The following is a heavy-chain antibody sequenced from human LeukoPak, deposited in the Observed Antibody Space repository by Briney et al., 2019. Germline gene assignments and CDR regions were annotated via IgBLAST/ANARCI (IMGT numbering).Heavy chain of an antibody. D-gene: IGHD1-26*01. Sequence: GGSLRLSCAASGFTFSSYAMHWVRQAPGKGLEYVSAISSNGGSTYYANSVKGRFTISRDNSKNTLYLQMGSLRAEDMAVYYCARPWDPYYYYYMDVWGKGTTVTISS. CDR1: GFTFSSYA. V-gene: IGHV3-64*01. J-gene: IGHJ6*03. CDR2: ISSNGGST. CDR3: ARPWDPYYYYYMDV.